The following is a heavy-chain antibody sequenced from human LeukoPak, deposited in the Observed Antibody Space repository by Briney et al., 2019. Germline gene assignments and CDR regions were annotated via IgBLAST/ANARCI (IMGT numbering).Heavy chain of an antibody. CDR2: ISSSGSTI. V-gene: IGHV3-48*03. CDR3: ARLARSLDL. Sequence: GGSLILSCAASGFTFRSYEMNWVRQAPGKGLEWVADISSSGSTIKYADSVKGRFTISRDNAKNSLYLQMNSLRAEDTAVYYCARLARSLDLWGQGTLATVSS. D-gene: IGHD3/OR15-3a*01. CDR1: GFTFRSYE. J-gene: IGHJ4*02.